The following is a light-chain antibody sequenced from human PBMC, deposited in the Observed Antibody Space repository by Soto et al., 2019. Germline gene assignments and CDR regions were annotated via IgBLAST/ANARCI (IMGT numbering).Light chain of an antibody. CDR1: SSYVGGYNY. CDR2: DVS. CDR3: CSYAGRSVV. V-gene: IGLV2-11*01. J-gene: IGLJ2*01. Sequence: QSALTQPRSVYGSPGQSVTISCTGPSSYVGGYNYVSWYQQHPGKAPKLMIYDVSKRPSGVPDRFSGSKSGNTASLTISGLQAEDEADYYCCSYAGRSVVFGGGTKVTVL.